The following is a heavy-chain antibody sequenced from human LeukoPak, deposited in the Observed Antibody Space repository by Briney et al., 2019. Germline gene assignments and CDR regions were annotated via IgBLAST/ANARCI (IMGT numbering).Heavy chain of an antibody. CDR3: ARDTRKIYNYYGSGSSRYYFDY. CDR2: IITIFGTA. D-gene: IGHD3-10*01. J-gene: IGHJ4*02. Sequence: SVKVSCKASGGTFSSYAISWVRQAPGQGLEWMGGIITIFGTANYAQKFQGRVTITTDESTSTAYMELSSLRSEDTAVYYCARDTRKIYNYYGSGSSRYYFDYWGQGTLATVSS. CDR1: GGTFSSYA. V-gene: IGHV1-69*05.